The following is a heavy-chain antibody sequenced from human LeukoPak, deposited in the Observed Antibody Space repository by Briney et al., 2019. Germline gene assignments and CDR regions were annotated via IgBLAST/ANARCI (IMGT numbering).Heavy chain of an antibody. D-gene: IGHD5-12*01. CDR3: PRAPPAAAINYYFDY. V-gene: IGHV4-30-2*01. Sequence: PSQTLSLTCAVSGGSISCGGYSWSWIRQPPGKGLEWIGYIYHSGSTYYNPSLKSRVTISVDRSKNQFSLKLSSVTAADTAVYYCPRAPPAAAINYYFDYWGQGTLVTVSS. CDR1: GGSISCGGYS. CDR2: IYHSGST. J-gene: IGHJ4*02.